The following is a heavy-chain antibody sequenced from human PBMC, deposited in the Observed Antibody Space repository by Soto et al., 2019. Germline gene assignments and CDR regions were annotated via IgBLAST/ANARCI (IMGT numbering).Heavy chain of an antibody. J-gene: IGHJ4*02. CDR3: AAIAAATNIQFDY. V-gene: IGHV4-30-4*01. CDR2: IYYSGYT. CDR1: GGSINSGDYH. D-gene: IGHD6-13*01. Sequence: PSETLSLTCTVSGGSINSGDYHWSWVRQSPGKGLEWIGYIYYSGYTYYNPSLKSRLTMSVDMAKSQFSLSLTSVTAADTAVYYWAAIAAATNIQFDYWGQGTLVTVS.